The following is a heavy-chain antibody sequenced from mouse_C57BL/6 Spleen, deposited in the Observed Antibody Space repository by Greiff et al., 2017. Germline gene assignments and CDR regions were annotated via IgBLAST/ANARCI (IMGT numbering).Heavy chain of an antibody. Sequence: QVQLQQSGAELVKPGASVKLSCKASGYTFTHYCMTWVKQRPGHCLEWIGDIYPGGGGTNYNQKFKGKATLTVDTSSSTAYMQRSSQTSEDSAVYYCARGYTGGRYDVDYWGQGTTLTVSS. V-gene: IGHV1-55*01. CDR3: ARGYTGGRYDVDY. CDR1: GYTFTHYC. CDR2: IYPGGGGT. J-gene: IGHJ2*01. D-gene: IGHD2-14*01.